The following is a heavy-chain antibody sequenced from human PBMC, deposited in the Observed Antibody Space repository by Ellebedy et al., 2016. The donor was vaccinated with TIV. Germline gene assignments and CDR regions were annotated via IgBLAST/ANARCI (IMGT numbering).Heavy chain of an antibody. CDR3: ARDPVRGDFDY. V-gene: IGHV1-46*01. CDR1: GYTFTNYY. CDR2: INPSGGST. Sequence: ASVKVSXKASGYTFTNYYMHWVRQAPGQGLEWMGIINPSGGSTSYAQKFQGRVTMPRDTSTSTVYMELSSLRSEDTAVYYCARDPVRGDFDYWGQGTLVTVSS. D-gene: IGHD3-10*01. J-gene: IGHJ4*02.